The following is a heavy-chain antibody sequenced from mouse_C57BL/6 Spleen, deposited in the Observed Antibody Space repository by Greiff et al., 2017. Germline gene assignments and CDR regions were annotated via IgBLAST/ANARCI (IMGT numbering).Heavy chain of an antibody. J-gene: IGHJ2*01. CDR3: ARGSDGYYLDY. V-gene: IGHV1-54*01. Sequence: QVQLKQSGAELVRPGTSVKVSCKASGYAFTNYLIEWVKQRPGQGLEWIGVINPGSGGTNYNEKFKGKATLTADKSSSTAYMQLSSLTSEDSAVYFRARGSDGYYLDYWGQGTTLTVSS. D-gene: IGHD2-3*01. CDR2: INPGSGGT. CDR1: GYAFTNYL.